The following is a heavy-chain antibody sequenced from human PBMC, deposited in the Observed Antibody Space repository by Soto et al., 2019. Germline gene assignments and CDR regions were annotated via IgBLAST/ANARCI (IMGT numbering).Heavy chain of an antibody. CDR2: IYYSGST. CDR3: ARGYGDTLHFDY. J-gene: IGHJ4*02. CDR1: GGSISSGGYY. Sequence: PSETLSLTCTFSGGSISSGGYYWSWIRQHPGKGLEWIGYIYYSGSTYYNPSLKSRVTISVDTSKNQFSLKLSSVTAADTAVYYCARGYGDTLHFDYWGQGTLVTVSS. V-gene: IGHV4-31*03. D-gene: IGHD4-17*01.